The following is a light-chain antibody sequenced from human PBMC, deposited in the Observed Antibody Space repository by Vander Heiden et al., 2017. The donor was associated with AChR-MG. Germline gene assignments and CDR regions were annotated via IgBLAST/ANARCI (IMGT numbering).Light chain of an antibody. J-gene: IGKJ2*01. V-gene: IGKV4-1*01. Sequence: DIVMTQSPDSLAVSLGERATINCKSSQSVLYSSNNKSYLAWFQQKPGQPPKLLIYWASTRESGVPDRFSGSGSGTDFTLTISSLQAEDVAVYYCQQEDSTPYTFGQGTKLEIK. CDR1: QSVLYSSNNKSY. CDR2: WAS. CDR3: QQEDSTPYT.